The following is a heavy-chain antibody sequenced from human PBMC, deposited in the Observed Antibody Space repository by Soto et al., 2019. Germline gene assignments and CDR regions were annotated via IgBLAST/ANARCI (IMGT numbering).Heavy chain of an antibody. J-gene: IGHJ6*02. CDR1: GRSLSGYY. V-gene: IGHV4-34*01. CDR2: IDQSGST. CDR3: PRGPYGLDV. Sequence: PSETLSLTCAVYGRSLSGYYWSWIRQPPEMGLEWIGEIDQSGSTNSSPSLKSRVTISVDTSNNRFSLNLSSVTAADTAVYYCPRGPYGLDVWGQGPTVTVSS.